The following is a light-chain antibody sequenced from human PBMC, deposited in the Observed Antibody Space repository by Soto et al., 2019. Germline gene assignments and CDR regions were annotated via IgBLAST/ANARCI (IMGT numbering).Light chain of an antibody. CDR1: SSNIGTDYV. J-gene: IGLJ1*01. CDR3: QSYDSSLSGYV. V-gene: IGLV1-40*01. Sequence: QSVLTQPPSVSGAPGQRVTISCTGSSSNIGTDYVVHWYQQLPGTAPKLLIYANTNRPSGVPDRFSGSKSGTSASLAITGLQAEDEADYYCQSYDSSLSGYVFGTGTQLTVL. CDR2: ANT.